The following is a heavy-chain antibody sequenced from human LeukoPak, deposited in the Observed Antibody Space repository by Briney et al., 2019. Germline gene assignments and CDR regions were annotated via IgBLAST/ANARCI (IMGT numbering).Heavy chain of an antibody. D-gene: IGHD2-15*01. CDR2: ISSSGSTI. Sequence: GGSLRLSCAASGFTFSCYEMIWVRQAPGKGLEWVSYISSSGSTIYYADSVKGRFTISRDNAKNSLYLQMNSLRAEDTAVYYCARQNSMVYCSGGSCPFDYWGQGTLVTVSS. CDR1: GFTFSCYE. V-gene: IGHV3-48*03. J-gene: IGHJ4*02. CDR3: ARQNSMVYCSGGSCPFDY.